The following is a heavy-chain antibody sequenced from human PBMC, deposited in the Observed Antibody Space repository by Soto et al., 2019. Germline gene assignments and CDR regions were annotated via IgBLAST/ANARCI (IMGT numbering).Heavy chain of an antibody. CDR3: ARGRVAPN. V-gene: IGHV4-34*01. J-gene: IGHJ4*02. Sequence: QVQLQQWGAGLLKPSETLSLTCAVYGGSFSGYYWSWIRQPPGKGLEWIGEINHSGSTNYNPSLKSRVTISVDTSKNQFFLKLSSVTAADTAVYYCARGRVAPNWGQGTLVTVSS. CDR2: INHSGST. D-gene: IGHD2-15*01. CDR1: GGSFSGYY.